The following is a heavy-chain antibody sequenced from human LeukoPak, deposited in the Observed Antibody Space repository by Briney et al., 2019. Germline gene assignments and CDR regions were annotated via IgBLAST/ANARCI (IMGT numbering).Heavy chain of an antibody. Sequence: GGSLRLSCAASGFTVSDNYMTWVRQAPGKGLEWVSSIYSAGATHYAESVKGRFTISRDNSKNTLYPQMNSLRAGDMAVYYCARIEWERLGRAFDIWGQGTMVTVSS. CDR2: IYSAGAT. V-gene: IGHV3-53*01. D-gene: IGHD1-26*01. CDR3: ARIEWERLGRAFDI. CDR1: GFTVSDNY. J-gene: IGHJ3*02.